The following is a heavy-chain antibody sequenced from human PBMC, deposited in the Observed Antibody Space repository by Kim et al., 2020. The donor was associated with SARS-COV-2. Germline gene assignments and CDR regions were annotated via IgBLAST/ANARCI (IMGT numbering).Heavy chain of an antibody. J-gene: IGHJ4*02. CDR3: VMVRGVIIDY. CDR1: GGSISSSSYY. Sequence: SETLSLTCTVSGGSISSSSYYWGWIRQPPGKGLEWIGSIYYSGSTYYNPSLKSRVTISVDTSKNQFSLKLSSVTAADTAVYYCVMVRGVIIDYWGQGALVTFSP. D-gene: IGHD3-10*01. V-gene: IGHV4-39*01. CDR2: IYYSGST.